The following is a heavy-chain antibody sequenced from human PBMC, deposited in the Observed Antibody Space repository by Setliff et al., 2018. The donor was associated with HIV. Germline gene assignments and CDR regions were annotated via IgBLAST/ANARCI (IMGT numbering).Heavy chain of an antibody. CDR1: GGSFSGHY. D-gene: IGHD3-16*01. V-gene: IGHV4-34*01. CDR2: ITHSGRT. Sequence: PSETLSLTCAVYGGSFSGHYWSWIRQPPGKGLEWIGEITHSGRTNYNPSLKSRVTISVDTSKNHFSLKLSSVTAADTAVYYCARHFTWPREGGVFGYWGQGTLVTVSS. J-gene: IGHJ4*02. CDR3: ARHFTWPREGGVFGY.